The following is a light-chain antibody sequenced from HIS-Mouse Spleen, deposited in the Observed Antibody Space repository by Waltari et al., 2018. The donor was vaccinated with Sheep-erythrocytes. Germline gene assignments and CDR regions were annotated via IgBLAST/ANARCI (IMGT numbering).Light chain of an antibody. CDR3: CSYAGSSTPWV. J-gene: IGLJ3*02. CDR1: SSDVVSYNL. V-gene: IGLV2-23*01. CDR2: EGS. Sequence: QSALTQPASVSGSPGQSITIPCPGTSSDVVSYNLVSLYQQHPGKAPKPMIYEGSKRPSGVSNRFSGSKSGNTASLTISGLQAEDEADYYCCSYAGSSTPWVFGGGTKLTVL.